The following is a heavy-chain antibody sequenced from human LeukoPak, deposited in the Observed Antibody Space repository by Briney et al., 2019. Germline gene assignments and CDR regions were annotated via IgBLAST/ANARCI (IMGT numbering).Heavy chain of an antibody. J-gene: IGHJ4*02. V-gene: IGHV3-74*01. Sequence: GGSLRLSCAASGFTFSSYWMHWVRQAPGKGLVWVSRINSDGSSTSYADSVKGRFTISRDNAKNTLYLQMNSLRAEDTAVYYCARGPGSGYYVWGSYRYDYWGQGTLVTVSS. CDR1: GFTFSSYW. CDR2: INSDGSST. D-gene: IGHD3-16*02. CDR3: ARGPGSGYYVWGSYRYDY.